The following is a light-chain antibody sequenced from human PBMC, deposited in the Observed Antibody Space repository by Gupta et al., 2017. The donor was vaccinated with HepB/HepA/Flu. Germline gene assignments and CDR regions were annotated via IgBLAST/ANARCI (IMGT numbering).Light chain of an antibody. V-gene: IGKV1-9*01. CDR2: AAS. CDR3: QQLNSYPPYT. J-gene: IGKJ2*01. Sequence: DIQLTPSPSFLSASVGDRVTITCRASQGISSYLAWYQQKPGKAPKLLIYAASTLQSGVPSRFSGSGSGTEFTLTISSLQPEDFATYYCQQLNSYPPYTFGQGTKLEIK. CDR1: QGISSY.